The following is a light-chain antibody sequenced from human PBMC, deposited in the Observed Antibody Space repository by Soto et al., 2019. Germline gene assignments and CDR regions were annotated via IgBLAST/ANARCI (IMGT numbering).Light chain of an antibody. J-gene: IGLJ3*02. V-gene: IGLV1-40*01. CDR1: SSNIGAGYD. CDR2: GNS. Sequence: QSVLTQPPSVSGAPGQRVTISCTGSSSNIGAGYDVHWYQQLPGTAPKLLIYGNSNRPSGVPDRFSGSKSGTSASLAITGLQAEDEADYYCQSYDSTLSGSGFGGGTKVTVL. CDR3: QSYDSTLSGSG.